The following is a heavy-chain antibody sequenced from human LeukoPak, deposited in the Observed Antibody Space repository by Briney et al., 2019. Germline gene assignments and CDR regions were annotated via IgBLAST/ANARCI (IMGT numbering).Heavy chain of an antibody. Sequence: PGGSLRLSCAASGFMFSSYAMHWVRQAPGKGLEWVAFVRYDGSNKYYADYVKGRFTISRDNSNNALYLQMNSLRGEDTAVYYCAKEYYDYVTVDYWGQGTLVTVSS. J-gene: IGHJ4*02. CDR2: VRYDGSNK. V-gene: IGHV3-30*02. D-gene: IGHD3-16*01. CDR3: AKEYYDYVTVDY. CDR1: GFMFSSYA.